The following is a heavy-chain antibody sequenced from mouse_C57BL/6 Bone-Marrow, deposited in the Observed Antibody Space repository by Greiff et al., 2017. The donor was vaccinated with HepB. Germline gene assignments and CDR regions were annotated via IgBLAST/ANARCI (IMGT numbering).Heavy chain of an antibody. CDR2: ISYNASN. Sequence: ESGPGLVKPSQSLSLTCSVTGYSITSGYYWHWIRQFPGNKLDWIGYISYNASNNYNPSLKNRIYITRDTSKNQFFLQLNCVTTEDTATYYCARDGYYYERFAYWGQGTLVTVSA. V-gene: IGHV3-6*01. J-gene: IGHJ3*01. D-gene: IGHD1-1*01. CDR3: ARDGYYYERFAY. CDR1: GYSITSGYY.